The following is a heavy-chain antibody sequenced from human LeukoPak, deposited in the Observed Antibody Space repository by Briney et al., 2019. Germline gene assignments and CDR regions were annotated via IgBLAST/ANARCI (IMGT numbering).Heavy chain of an antibody. V-gene: IGHV1-46*01. CDR3: ARENSFIVVVPAAIHPFDY. D-gene: IGHD2-2*01. CDR2: INPSGGPA. Sequence: GASVKVSCKASGYTFTRYHIHWVRQAPGQGLEWMGVINPSGGPATYAQKFQGRVTLTRDTSTTTVYMEVNSLRSDDTAVYYCARENSFIVVVPAAIHPFDYWGQGTLVTVSS. J-gene: IGHJ4*02. CDR1: GYTFTRYH.